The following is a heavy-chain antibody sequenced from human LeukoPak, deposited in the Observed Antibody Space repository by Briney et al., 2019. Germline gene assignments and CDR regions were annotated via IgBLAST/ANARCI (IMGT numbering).Heavy chain of an antibody. Sequence: TGGSLRLSCAASGFTFSSYGMHWVRQAPGKGLEWVAVIWYDGSNKYYADSVKGRFTISRDNSKNTLYLQMNSLRAEDTAVYYCARDSSTRSYFDYWGQGALVTVSS. V-gene: IGHV3-33*01. CDR3: ARDSSTRSYFDY. CDR1: GFTFSSYG. D-gene: IGHD6-13*01. CDR2: IWYDGSNK. J-gene: IGHJ4*02.